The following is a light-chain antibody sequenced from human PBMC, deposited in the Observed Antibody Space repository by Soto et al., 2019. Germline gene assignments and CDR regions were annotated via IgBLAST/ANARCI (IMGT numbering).Light chain of an antibody. Sequence: DIRMTQSPSTLSASVGDRVIITCRASQSISDWLAWYQQKPGKAPNLLIYKASSLESGVPSRFSGSGSGTEFTLTISSLQPDDFATYYCQQYKSYSQFTFGPGTKVDS. V-gene: IGKV1-5*03. CDR2: KAS. CDR3: QQYKSYSQFT. J-gene: IGKJ3*01. CDR1: QSISDW.